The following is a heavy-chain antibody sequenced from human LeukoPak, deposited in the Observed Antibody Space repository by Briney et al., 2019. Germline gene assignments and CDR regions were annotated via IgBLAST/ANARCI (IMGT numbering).Heavy chain of an antibody. Sequence: PGGSLRLSCAASGFTVSNNYMSSVRQAPGKGLEWVSVIYSGGNTYYADSVKGRFTISRDNSKNTLYLQMNSLRAEDTAVYYCARFNEQQMYFQHWGQGTLVTVSS. V-gene: IGHV3-53*01. D-gene: IGHD6-13*01. J-gene: IGHJ1*01. CDR1: GFTVSNNY. CDR3: ARFNEQQMYFQH. CDR2: IYSGGNT.